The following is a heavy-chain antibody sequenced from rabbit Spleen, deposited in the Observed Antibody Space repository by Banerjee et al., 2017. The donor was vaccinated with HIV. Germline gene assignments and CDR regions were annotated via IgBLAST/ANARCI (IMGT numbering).Heavy chain of an antibody. CDR2: IDVAKYGTT. V-gene: IGHV1S45*01. Sequence: QEQLEESGGGLVQPGGSLKLSCTASGLDLSSRYWICWVRQAPGKGLEWIACIDVAKYGTTYYTSWAKGRFTISKTSSTTVTLHMTSLTVADTATYFCARESGSSYLSSSFNLWGQGTLVTVS. J-gene: IGHJ4*01. D-gene: IGHD8-1*01. CDR3: ARESGSSYLSSSFNL. CDR1: GLDLSSRYW.